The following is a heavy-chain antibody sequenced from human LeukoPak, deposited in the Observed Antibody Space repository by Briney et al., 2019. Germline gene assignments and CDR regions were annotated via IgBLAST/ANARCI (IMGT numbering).Heavy chain of an antibody. CDR2: IGGGDVEI. CDR1: GFTFTNNA. V-gene: IGHV3-23*01. D-gene: IGHD2-21*02. CDR3: AKAARWGLLEIDY. Sequence: GGSLRLSCAVSGFTFTNNAMTWVRQAPGKGLEWVSTIGGGDVEIHYADSVKGRFTISRDNSKNTLYPQMNSLRAEDTAVYYCAKAARWGLLEIDYWGQGTLVTVSS. J-gene: IGHJ4*02.